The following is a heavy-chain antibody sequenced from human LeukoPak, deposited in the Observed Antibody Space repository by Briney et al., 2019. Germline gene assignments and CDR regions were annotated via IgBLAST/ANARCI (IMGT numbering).Heavy chain of an antibody. V-gene: IGHV3-74*01. J-gene: IGHJ4*02. D-gene: IGHD6-19*01. CDR3: AKDSSGWYQPSFDY. CDR2: ITNDGSST. Sequence: GGSLRLSCAASGLTFSSHWMHWVRQAPGKGLVWVSRITNDGSSTTYADSVKGRFTISRDNVKNSLYLQLNSLRAEDTALYYCAKDSSGWYQPSFDYWGQGTLVTVSS. CDR1: GLTFSSHW.